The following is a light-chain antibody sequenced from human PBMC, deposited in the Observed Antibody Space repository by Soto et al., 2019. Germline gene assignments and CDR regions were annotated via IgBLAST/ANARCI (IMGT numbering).Light chain of an antibody. V-gene: IGKV1-8*01. CDR1: QGISSY. J-gene: IGKJ3*01. CDR3: QQSYSYPWT. Sequence: AIRMTQSPSSCSSSTGDRVTITCGASQGISSYLAWYQQKQGKAPKLLIYAASTLQSGVPSRFSGSGSGTDVTITISCLKSEDFSTYYCQQSYSYPWTFGPGTKVDIK. CDR2: AAS.